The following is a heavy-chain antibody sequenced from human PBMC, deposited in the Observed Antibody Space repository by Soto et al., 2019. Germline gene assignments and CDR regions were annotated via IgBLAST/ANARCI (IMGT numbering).Heavy chain of an antibody. Sequence: QVQLQESGPGLVKPSETLSLTCTVSGGSISSYYYWTWIRQPPGKGLEWIGYISYSGSTKYNPSLKSRVTISMDSSKNQFSLKLSSVTAADTSVYFCARSHGLYWGQGALVTVSS. CDR3: ARSHGLY. CDR1: GGSISSYY. CDR2: ISYSGST. V-gene: IGHV4-59*01. J-gene: IGHJ4*02.